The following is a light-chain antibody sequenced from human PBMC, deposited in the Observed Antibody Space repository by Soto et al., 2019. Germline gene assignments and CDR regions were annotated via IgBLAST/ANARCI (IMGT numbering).Light chain of an antibody. CDR2: DAS. CDR1: QSVSSY. CDR3: QQRSNWPPWT. V-gene: IGKV3-11*01. J-gene: IGKJ1*01. Sequence: EIVLTQSPATLSLSPGERATLSCRASQSVSSYLAWYQQKPGQAPRLLIYDASNRAPGIPARFSGSGSGTDFTLTISSLEPEDFSVYYCQQRSNWPPWTCGQGTNVEIK.